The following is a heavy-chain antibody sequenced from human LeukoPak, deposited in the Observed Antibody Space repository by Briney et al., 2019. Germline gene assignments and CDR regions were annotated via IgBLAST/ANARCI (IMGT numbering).Heavy chain of an antibody. CDR2: INHSGSS. D-gene: IGHD4-23*01. CDR1: GESFSGYY. J-gene: IGHJ6*03. Sequence: PSETLSLTCAVYGESFSGYYWSWLRQPPGKGLEWIGEINHSGSSNYNPSLKSRVTISVDTSKNQFSLNLNSVTAADTAVYFCARGTYLRWSYYYYLDVWGKGTTVTVSS. CDR3: ARGTYLRWSYYYYLDV. V-gene: IGHV4-34*01.